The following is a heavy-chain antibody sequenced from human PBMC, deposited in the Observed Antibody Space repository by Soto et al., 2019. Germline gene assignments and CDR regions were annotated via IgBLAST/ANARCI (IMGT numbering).Heavy chain of an antibody. CDR3: ARGGYCSSTSCPRWWFDP. Sequence: ASVKVSCKASGYTFTSYAMHWVRQAPGQRLEWMGWINAGNGNTKYSQKFQGRVTITRDTSASTAYMELSSLRSEDTAVYYCARGGYCSSTSCPRWWFDPWGQGTLVTVS. D-gene: IGHD2-2*01. J-gene: IGHJ5*02. CDR2: INAGNGNT. CDR1: GYTFTSYA. V-gene: IGHV1-3*01.